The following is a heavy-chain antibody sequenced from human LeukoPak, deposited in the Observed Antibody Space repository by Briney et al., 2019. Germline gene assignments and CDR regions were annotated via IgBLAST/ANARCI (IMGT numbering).Heavy chain of an antibody. CDR1: GGSISSGSYY. J-gene: IGHJ4*02. CDR2: IYTSGST. CDR3: ARELYYDSSGYYFSFDY. D-gene: IGHD3-22*01. V-gene: IGHV4-61*02. Sequence: PSQTLSLTCTVSGGSISSGSYYWSWIRQPAGKGLEWIGRIYTSGSTNYNPSLKSRVTISVDTPKNQFSLKLSSVTAADTAVYYCARELYYDSSGYYFSFDYWGQGTLVTVSS.